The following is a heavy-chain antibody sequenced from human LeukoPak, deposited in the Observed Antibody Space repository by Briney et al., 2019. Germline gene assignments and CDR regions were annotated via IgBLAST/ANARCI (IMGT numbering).Heavy chain of an antibody. D-gene: IGHD6-13*01. CDR2: IYHSGTT. CDR3: ARGGIAAAGLDY. Sequence: SETLSLTCAVSGGSISSTDWWSWVRQPPGKGLEWIGEIYHSGTTNYNPSLKSRVSISVDKSKNQFSLRLSSATAADTAMYYCARGGIAAAGLDYWGQGTLVTVSS. V-gene: IGHV4-4*02. CDR1: GGSISSTDW. J-gene: IGHJ4*02.